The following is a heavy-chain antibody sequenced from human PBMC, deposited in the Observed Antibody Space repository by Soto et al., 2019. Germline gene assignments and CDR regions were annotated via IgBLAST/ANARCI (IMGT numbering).Heavy chain of an antibody. J-gene: IGHJ6*02. D-gene: IGHD2-21*02. Sequence: GGSLRLSCAASGFTFSSYGMHRVRQAPGKGLEWVAVISYDGSNKYYADSVKGRFTISRDNSKNTLYLQMNSLRAEDTAVYYCAKDTNYCGGDCYSLGYYYYYYGMDVWGQGTTVTVSS. CDR3: AKDTNYCGGDCYSLGYYYYYYGMDV. CDR2: ISYDGSNK. V-gene: IGHV3-30*18. CDR1: GFTFSSYG.